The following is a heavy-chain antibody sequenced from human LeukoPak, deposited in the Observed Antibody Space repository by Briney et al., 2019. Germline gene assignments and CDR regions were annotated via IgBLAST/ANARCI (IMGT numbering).Heavy chain of an antibody. CDR2: IYTSGST. CDR3: ASHSYSSGWYLDY. Sequence: SETLSLTCTVSGGSISSYYWSWIRQPPGKGLEWIGRIYTSGSTNYNPSLKSRVTMSVDTSKNQFSLKLSSVTAADTAVYYCASHSYSSGWYLDYWGQGTLVTVSS. J-gene: IGHJ4*02. CDR1: GGSISSYY. V-gene: IGHV4-4*07. D-gene: IGHD6-19*01.